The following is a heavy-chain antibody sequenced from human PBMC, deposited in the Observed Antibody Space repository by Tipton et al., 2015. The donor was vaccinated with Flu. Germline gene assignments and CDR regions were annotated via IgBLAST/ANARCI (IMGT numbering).Heavy chain of an antibody. CDR2: IYYSGST. J-gene: IGHJ4*02. V-gene: IGHV4-61*08. Sequence: TLSLTCAVTGASITSGGYSWTWIRQTPGKGLEWIGYIYYSGSTNYNPSLKSRVTISVDTSKNQFSLKLSSVTAADTAVYYCARVAHNWNYSIDYWGQGTLVTVSS. CDR1: GASITSGGYS. D-gene: IGHD1-7*01. CDR3: ARVAHNWNYSIDY.